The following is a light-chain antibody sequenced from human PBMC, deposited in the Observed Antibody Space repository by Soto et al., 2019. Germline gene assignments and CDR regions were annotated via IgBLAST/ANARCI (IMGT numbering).Light chain of an antibody. CDR3: SSYTSNSAVV. V-gene: IGLV2-14*03. Sequence: SALPQPASVSGSPGQSITISCTGTSSDVGVYDYVSWYQQHPGKAPKLLIYNVSNRPSGVSNRFSGSKSGNTASLTISGLQAEDEADYYCSSYTSNSAVVFGGGTKLTVL. CDR2: NVS. CDR1: SSDVGVYDY. J-gene: IGLJ2*01.